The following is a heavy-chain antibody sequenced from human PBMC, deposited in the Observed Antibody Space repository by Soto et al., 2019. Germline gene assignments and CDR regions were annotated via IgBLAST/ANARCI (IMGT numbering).Heavy chain of an antibody. D-gene: IGHD4-17*01. Sequence: SETLSLTCTVSGGSISSYYWSWIRQPPGKGLEWIGYIYYSGSTNYNPSLKSRVTISVDTSKNQFSLKLSSLTAADTAVYYCARHGYGDHFDYWGQGTLVTVSS. J-gene: IGHJ4*02. V-gene: IGHV4-59*08. CDR3: ARHGYGDHFDY. CDR2: IYYSGST. CDR1: GGSISSYY.